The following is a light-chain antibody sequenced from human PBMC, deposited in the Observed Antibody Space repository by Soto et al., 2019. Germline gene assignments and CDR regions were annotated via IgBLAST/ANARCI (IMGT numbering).Light chain of an antibody. CDR3: HQCGTLPIP. CDR1: QSLGSTF. Sequence: DILLTQSPGTLSLSPGDRATLSCRASQSLGSTFLAWYQQKSGQSPRLLIYGASDRATDIPNRFTGSGSGADFTLTISRLEPEDYAVYFCHQCGTLPIPCGGGTKVDIK. CDR2: GAS. J-gene: IGKJ4*01. V-gene: IGKV3-20*01.